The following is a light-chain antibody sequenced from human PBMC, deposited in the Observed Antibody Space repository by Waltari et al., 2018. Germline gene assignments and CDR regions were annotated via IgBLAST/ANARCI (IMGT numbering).Light chain of an antibody. CDR3: CSYAGSDTFEVI. J-gene: IGLJ2*01. CDR1: TGDVGAYNL. Sequence: QSSLTQPASVSGSLGQSLTTPCTGTTGDVGAYNLVPWYQHRPGKAPKHMVYEAYKRPSGVSSRFSGSKSGNTASLTISGLQAEDEADYYCCSYAGSDTFEVIFGGGTKVTVL. V-gene: IGLV2-23*02. CDR2: EAY.